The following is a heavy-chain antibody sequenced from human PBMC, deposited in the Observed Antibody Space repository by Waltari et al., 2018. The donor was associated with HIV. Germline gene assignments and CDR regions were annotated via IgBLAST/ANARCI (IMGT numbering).Heavy chain of an antibody. CDR3: ASGTTEYSYDSGGITAFHI. CDR2: IYPTVRT. V-gene: IGHV4-4*07. J-gene: IGHJ3*02. D-gene: IGHD3-22*01. Sequence: QVQLQNSGPELVKPSETLSLTCMFSGGSISSYYWSWVRQPAGKGLEWIGRIYPTVRTNSNPSLKSRVTMSADTSKNQFSLKLGSVTAADTAVYFCASGTTEYSYDSGGITAFHIWGQGTMVTVSS. CDR1: GGSISSYY.